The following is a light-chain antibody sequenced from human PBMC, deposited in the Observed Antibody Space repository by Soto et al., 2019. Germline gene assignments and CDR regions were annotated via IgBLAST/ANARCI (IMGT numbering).Light chain of an antibody. J-gene: IGLJ1*01. Sequence: QSALTQPASVSGSPGQSITISCTGTSSDVGNYNLVSWYQQHPGKAPKLMIYEVSKRPSGVSNRFSGSKSGNTASLTISGLQAEDEADYYCCSYAGSSTSVFGTGTKVTVL. CDR1: SSDVGNYNL. CDR3: CSYAGSSTSV. CDR2: EVS. V-gene: IGLV2-23*02.